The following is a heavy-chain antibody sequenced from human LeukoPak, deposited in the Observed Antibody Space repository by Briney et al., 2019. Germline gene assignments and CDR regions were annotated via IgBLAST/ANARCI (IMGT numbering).Heavy chain of an antibody. Sequence: HPGGSLRLSCAASGFTFSSYAINWVRQAPGKGLEWVSAISGGGGSTYYADSVKGRFTISRDNSKNTLYLQMNSLRAEDTAVYYCAKRSGPRYYYDRSGYYYDAFDIWGQGTMVTVSS. J-gene: IGHJ3*02. CDR3: AKRSGPRYYYDRSGYYYDAFDI. CDR1: GFTFSSYA. D-gene: IGHD3-22*01. V-gene: IGHV3-23*01. CDR2: ISGGGGST.